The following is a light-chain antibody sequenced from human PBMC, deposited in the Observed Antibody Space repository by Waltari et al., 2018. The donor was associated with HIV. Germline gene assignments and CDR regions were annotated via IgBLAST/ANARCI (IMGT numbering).Light chain of an antibody. CDR3: QQAHSFPHT. V-gene: IGKV1-12*01. J-gene: IGKJ4*01. CDR1: QAIKTW. CDR2: AAS. Sequence: ITMAQSSHPVSASAGARRTITWRASQAIKTWLALYQQRPAKAPTLLVYAASSLQNGVPARFNGSGSGLDFTLTITDFQPNDSAIYYCQQAHSFPHTFGGGTRVE.